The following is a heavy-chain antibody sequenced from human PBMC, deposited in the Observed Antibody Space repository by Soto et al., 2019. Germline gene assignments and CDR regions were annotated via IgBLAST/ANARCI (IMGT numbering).Heavy chain of an antibody. Sequence: QLQLHESGPGLVKPSETLSLTCAVSGDSMSSSDYYWGWIRQPPGKGLEWIGSIYYSGSTYYNPSLQSRVAISVGTSTNQFSLKLKSVTAADTAIYYCARRTVNIRTFYSGLKTHCFDYWGQGAPVTVSS. D-gene: IGHD6-19*01. J-gene: IGHJ4*02. CDR2: IYYSGST. CDR1: GDSMSSSDYY. V-gene: IGHV4-39*01. CDR3: ARRTVNIRTFYSGLKTHCFDY.